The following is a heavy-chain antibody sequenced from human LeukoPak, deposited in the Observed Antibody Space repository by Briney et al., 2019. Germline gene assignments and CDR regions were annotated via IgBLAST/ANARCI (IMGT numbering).Heavy chain of an antibody. CDR1: GFTFSSYD. CDR3: ITGDYDFWSGFYSPNHYFDY. V-gene: IGHV3-13*01. Sequence: GGSLRLSCAASGFTFSSYDMHWVRQATGKGLEWVSAIGTAGDTYYPGSVKGRFTISRENAKNSLYLQMNSLKTEDTAVYYCITGDYDFWSGFYSPNHYFDYWGQGTLVTVSS. D-gene: IGHD3-3*01. CDR2: IGTAGDT. J-gene: IGHJ4*02.